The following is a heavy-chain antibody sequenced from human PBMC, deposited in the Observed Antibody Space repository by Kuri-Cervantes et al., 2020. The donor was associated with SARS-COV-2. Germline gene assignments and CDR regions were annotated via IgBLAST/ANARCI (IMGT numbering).Heavy chain of an antibody. CDR1: GFTFTSHA. J-gene: IGHJ6*03. V-gene: IGHV3-30*03. D-gene: IGHD1-26*01. CDR2: ISYDGSNK. Sequence: GESLKISCAVSGFTFTSHAMHWVRQAPGKGLEWVALISYDGSNKFYADSVRGRFTISRDNSKNTLYLQMNSLRAEDTAVYYCARASAGSSWGYYYYMDVWGIGTTVTVSS. CDR3: ARASAGSSWGYYYYMDV.